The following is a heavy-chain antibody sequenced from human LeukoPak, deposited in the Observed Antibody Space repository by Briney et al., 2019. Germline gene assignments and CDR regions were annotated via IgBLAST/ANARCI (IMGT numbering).Heavy chain of an antibody. D-gene: IGHD4-17*01. Sequence: ESGPTLVKPTQTLTLTCSFSGFSLTTNGVGVGWIRHSPGNALEWLALIYWNNDNRYSPSLKTRLTITKDTSKNQVVLTMTEMDPVDTATYYCAHYGDYRFMYYFDYWGQGTLVTVSS. CDR3: AHYGDYRFMYYFDY. J-gene: IGHJ4*02. V-gene: IGHV2-5*01. CDR2: IYWNNDN. CDR1: GFSLTTNGVG.